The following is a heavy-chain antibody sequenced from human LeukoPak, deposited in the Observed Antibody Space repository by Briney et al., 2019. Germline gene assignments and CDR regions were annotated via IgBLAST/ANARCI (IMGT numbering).Heavy chain of an antibody. CDR3: TSDTVYTALGIDY. CDR2: IYSGGST. CDR1: GFTVSSNY. Sequence: GGSVSLSCAACGFTVSSNYMRWVRQARGEGRVWLSVIYSGGSTYYADSVGGGLTISRDNATNTPYLQMNSLRAEDTAVYYCTSDTVYTALGIDYWGQGTLVTVSS. D-gene: IGHD5-18*01. V-gene: IGHV3-66*01. J-gene: IGHJ4*02.